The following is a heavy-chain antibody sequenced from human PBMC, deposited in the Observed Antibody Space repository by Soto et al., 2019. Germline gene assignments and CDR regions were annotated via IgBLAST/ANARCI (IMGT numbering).Heavy chain of an antibody. V-gene: IGHV4-31*03. CDR2: IFYSGSA. D-gene: IGHD6-13*01. J-gene: IGHJ4*02. CDR3: ARVTIAAAGTTFDY. CDR1: GGSISSGGYY. Sequence: SETLSLTCTVSGGSISSGGYYWSWIRQHPGKGLEWIGYIFYSGSAYYNPSLKSRVTILLDTSKNQFSLKVSSVTAADTAGYYCARVTIAAAGTTFDYWGQGTLVTVSS.